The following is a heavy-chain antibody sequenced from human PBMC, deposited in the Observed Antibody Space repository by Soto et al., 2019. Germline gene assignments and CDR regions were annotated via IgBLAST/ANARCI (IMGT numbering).Heavy chain of an antibody. V-gene: IGHV1-18*01. CDR3: AREGQATYYYSGMDV. J-gene: IGHJ6*02. CDR1: GYTFTNYG. Sequence: QVQVVQSGDEVKKPGASVKVSCKASGYTFTNYGFSWVRQAPGQGLEWMGWISGYNGNTKYAEKFQGRVTMTTDTPTSTAHMELRSLRSDDTAVYYCAREGQATYYYSGMDVWGQGPAVTVSS. CDR2: ISGYNGNT.